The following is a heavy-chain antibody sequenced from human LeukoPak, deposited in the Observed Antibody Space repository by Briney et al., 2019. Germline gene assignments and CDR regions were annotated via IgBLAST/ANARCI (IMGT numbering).Heavy chain of an antibody. J-gene: IGHJ6*02. CDR1: VFTFSSYP. CDR3: AKSGAAAQLYYYYGMDV. V-gene: IGHV3-23*01. CDR2: ISGSGGST. Sequence: GGALRHSCASSVFTFSSYPMSWVRQAPWKGLEWVSAISGSGGSTYYADSVKGRFTISRDNSKNTLYLQMNSLRAEDTAVYYCAKSGAAAQLYYYYGMDVWGQGTTVTVSS. D-gene: IGHD6-13*01.